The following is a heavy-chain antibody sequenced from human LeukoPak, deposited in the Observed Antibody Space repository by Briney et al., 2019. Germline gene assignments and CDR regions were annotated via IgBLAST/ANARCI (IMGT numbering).Heavy chain of an antibody. V-gene: IGHV1-46*01. CDR2: INPSGGST. CDR1: GYTFTIYY. Sequence: ASVKVSCKASGYTFTIYYMHWVRQAPGQGLEWMGIINPSGGSTSYAQKFQGRVTMTRDTSTSTVYMELSSLRSEDTAVYYCARGGTITMVRGVSHYWGQGTLVTVSS. CDR3: ARGGTITMVRGVSHY. D-gene: IGHD3-10*01. J-gene: IGHJ4*02.